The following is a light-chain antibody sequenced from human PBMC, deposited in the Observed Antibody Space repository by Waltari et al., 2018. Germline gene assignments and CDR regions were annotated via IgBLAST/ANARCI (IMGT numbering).Light chain of an antibody. CDR1: NIGGKN. CDR3: QVWDSGTAV. Sequence: SYDLTQPLSVSVALGQTARISFGGTNIGGKNVHGYQQKAGQAPLLVIYRDKNRPSRIHERFSGSNSENTATLTISRAQAADEADYYCQVWDSGTAVFGGGTQLTVL. V-gene: IGLV3-9*01. J-gene: IGLJ7*01. CDR2: RDK.